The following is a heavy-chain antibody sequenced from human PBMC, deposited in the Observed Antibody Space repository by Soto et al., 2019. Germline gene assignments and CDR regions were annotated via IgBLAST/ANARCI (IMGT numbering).Heavy chain of an antibody. CDR3: ARAGTAGTGGWFDP. D-gene: IGHD6-13*01. CDR2: IYYSGST. V-gene: IGHV4-61*01. Sequence: LSLTCTVSGGSVSSGSYYWSWIRQPPGKGLEWIGYIYYSGSTNYNPSLKSRVTISVDTSKNQFSLKLSSVTAADTAVYYCARAGTAGTGGWFDPWGQGTLVTVSS. CDR1: GGSVSSGSYY. J-gene: IGHJ5*02.